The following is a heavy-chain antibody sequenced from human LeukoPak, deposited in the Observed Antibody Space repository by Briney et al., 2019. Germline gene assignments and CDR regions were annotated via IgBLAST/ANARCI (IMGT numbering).Heavy chain of an antibody. V-gene: IGHV3-73*01. CDR1: GFTFSSYA. CDR2: IRRQNYAT. D-gene: IGHD5-12*01. CDR3: SRQVDSVHDY. Sequence: PGRSLRLSCAASGFTFSSYAMHWVRQASGKGLEWVGHIRRQNYATAYGASVAGRFTISRDDSKNTAYLQMDSLKTEDTAIYYCSRQVDSVHDYWGRGILVTVSS. J-gene: IGHJ4*02.